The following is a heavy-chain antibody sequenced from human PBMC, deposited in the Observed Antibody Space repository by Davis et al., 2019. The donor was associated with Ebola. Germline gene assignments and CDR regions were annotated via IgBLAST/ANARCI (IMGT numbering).Heavy chain of an antibody. D-gene: IGHD6-6*01. CDR2: ISWNSGNI. CDR1: GFTFGDYA. Sequence: SLKISCAASGFTFGDYAIHWVRQASGTGLEWVSGISWNSGNIGYADSVRGRFTISRDNAKNSLYLQMNSLRTEDTAVYYCARHSSSSRGWFDPWGQGTLVTVSS. J-gene: IGHJ5*02. CDR3: ARHSSSSRGWFDP. V-gene: IGHV3-9*01.